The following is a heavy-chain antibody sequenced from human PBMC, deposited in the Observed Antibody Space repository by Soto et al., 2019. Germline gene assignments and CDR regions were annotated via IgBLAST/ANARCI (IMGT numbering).Heavy chain of an antibody. CDR2: MNPGSGDT. D-gene: IGHD3-3*01. Sequence: ASVKVSCKASGYSLTNNDVSWVRQATGQGLEWMGWMNPGSGDTGYAQKFQGRVTMTRDISIATAYMELSSLRSDDTAVYYCASRKDYDFWSGYYPYFDSWGQGTLVTVSS. CDR3: ASRKDYDFWSGYYPYFDS. J-gene: IGHJ4*02. V-gene: IGHV1-8*01. CDR1: GYSLTNND.